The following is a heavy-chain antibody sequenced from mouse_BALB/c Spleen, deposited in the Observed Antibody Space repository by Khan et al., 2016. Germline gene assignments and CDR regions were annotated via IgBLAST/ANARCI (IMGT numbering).Heavy chain of an antibody. CDR1: GYSITSDYA. J-gene: IGHJ3*01. V-gene: IGHV3-2*02. Sequence: EVKLDESGPGLVKPSQSLSLTCSVTGYSITSDYAWNWLRQFPGSKLEWMGYITYSGSTSYNPSLKSRISITRDTSKNQFFLQLNSVTTEDTATYYCARDYYGSSFFDYWGQGTLVTVSA. CDR3: ARDYYGSSFFDY. CDR2: ITYSGST. D-gene: IGHD1-1*01.